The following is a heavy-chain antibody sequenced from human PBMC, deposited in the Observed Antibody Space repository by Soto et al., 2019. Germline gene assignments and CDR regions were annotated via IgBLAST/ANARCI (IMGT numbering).Heavy chain of an antibody. CDR3: ARGRGRYYDSSRWFHGYYFDY. CDR1: GGSFSGYY. CDR2: INHSGST. J-gene: IGHJ4*02. Sequence: QVQLQQWGAGLLKPSETLSLTCAVYGGSFSGYYWSWIRQPPGKGLEWIGEINHSGSTNYNPSLKSRVTISVDTSKNQFSLKLSSVTAADTAVYYCARGRGRYYDSSRWFHGYYFDYWGQGTLVTVSS. D-gene: IGHD3-22*01. V-gene: IGHV4-34*01.